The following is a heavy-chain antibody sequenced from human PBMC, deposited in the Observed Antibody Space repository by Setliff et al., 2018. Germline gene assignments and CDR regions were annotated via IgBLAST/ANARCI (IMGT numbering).Heavy chain of an antibody. V-gene: IGHV3-23*01. CDR2: ISGSAQTT. CDR3: TGRTYGHQLGDY. CDR1: GFTFSSYA. D-gene: IGHD3-10*01. J-gene: IGHJ4*02. Sequence: HPGGSLRLSCAASGFTFSSYAITWVRQAPGKGLEWVSMISGSAQTTYYADSVKGRFTISRDNSKNTVYLQMNDLKTEDTGVYYCTGRTYGHQLGDYWGQGTLVTVSS.